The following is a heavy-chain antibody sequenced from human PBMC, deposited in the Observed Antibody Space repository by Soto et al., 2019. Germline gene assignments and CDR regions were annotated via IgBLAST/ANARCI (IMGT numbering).Heavy chain of an antibody. CDR1: GGSISSDY. J-gene: IGHJ2*01. V-gene: IGHV4-59*01. Sequence: QVQLQESGPGLVKPSETLSLTCTVSGGSISSDYWCWIRQPPGKGLEWIWYIYYTGSTNYNPSLESRVRTSVDPSKTQFSLKVSSVTAADTAVYYCARVHGDYWYFDLWGRGTLVTVSS. D-gene: IGHD4-17*01. CDR2: IYYTGST. CDR3: ARVHGDYWYFDL.